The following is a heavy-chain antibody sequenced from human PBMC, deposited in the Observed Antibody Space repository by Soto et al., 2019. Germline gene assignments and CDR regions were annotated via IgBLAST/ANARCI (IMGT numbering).Heavy chain of an antibody. CDR1: GGSISSYY. Sequence: PSETLSLTCTVSGGSISSYYWSWIRQPPGKGLEWIGYIYYSGSTNYNPSLKSRVTISVDTSKNQFSLKLSSVTAADTAVYYCARVVVRGVITHYSYGMDVWGQGTTVTVSS. D-gene: IGHD3-10*01. V-gene: IGHV4-59*01. CDR3: ARVVVRGVITHYSYGMDV. CDR2: IYYSGST. J-gene: IGHJ6*02.